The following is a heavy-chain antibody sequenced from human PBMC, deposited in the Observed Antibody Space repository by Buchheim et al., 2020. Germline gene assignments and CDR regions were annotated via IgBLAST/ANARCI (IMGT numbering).Heavy chain of an antibody. Sequence: QVQLVESGGGVVQPGRSLRLSCAASGFTFSSYGMHWVRQAPGKGLEWVAVISYDGSNKYYADSVKGRFTISRDNSKNTLYLQMNSLRAEDTAVYYCAKDLSFDPTIFGVVTRVYYYYGMDVWGQGTT. J-gene: IGHJ6*02. CDR3: AKDLSFDPTIFGVVTRVYYYYGMDV. V-gene: IGHV3-30*18. D-gene: IGHD3-3*01. CDR1: GFTFSSYG. CDR2: ISYDGSNK.